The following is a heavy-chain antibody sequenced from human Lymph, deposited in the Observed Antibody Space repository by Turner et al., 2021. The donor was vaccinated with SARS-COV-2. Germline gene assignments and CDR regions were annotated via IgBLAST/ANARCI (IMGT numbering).Heavy chain of an antibody. CDR3: ARHGFSGWYGGGMDV. V-gene: IGHV4-59*08. D-gene: IGHD6-19*01. Sequence: QVQLQESVPRLVRPSETLSLTCSVSVGSLSSYYLSWIRQPPGKGLEWIGYIHYSGSTNYNLSLKSRVTISVDTTKNQFSLKLSSVTAAGTAVYYCARHGFSGWYGGGMDVWGQGTTVTVSS. CDR1: VGSLSSYY. J-gene: IGHJ6*02. CDR2: IHYSGST.